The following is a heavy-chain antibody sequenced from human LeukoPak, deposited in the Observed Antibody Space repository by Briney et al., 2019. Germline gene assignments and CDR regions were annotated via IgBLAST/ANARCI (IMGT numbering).Heavy chain of an antibody. CDR1: GYTFTSYD. J-gene: IGHJ6*03. V-gene: IGHV1-8*01. CDR2: MNPNSGNT. CDR3: AREGGAAAAGTIFNYYYYYMDV. D-gene: IGHD6-13*01. Sequence: GASVKVSCKASGYTFTSYDINWVRQATGQGLEWMGWMNPNSGNTGYAQKFQGRVTMTRNTSISTAYMELRSLRSDDTAVYYCAREGGAAAAGTIFNYYYYYMDVWGKGTMVTIS.